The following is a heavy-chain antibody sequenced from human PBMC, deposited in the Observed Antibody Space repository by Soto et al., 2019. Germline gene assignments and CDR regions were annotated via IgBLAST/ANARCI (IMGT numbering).Heavy chain of an antibody. J-gene: IGHJ5*02. CDR1: GYTFAGYY. Sequence: GASVKVSCKASGYTFAGYYMHWVRQAPGQGLEWMGWINPNSGATKYAQKFQGWVTMTSDTSISTVYMELSRLRSADTAMYYCARAWSSRTSFPPFGPWGQGTLVTVSS. CDR3: ARAWSSRTSFPPFGP. V-gene: IGHV1-2*04. D-gene: IGHD2-15*01. CDR2: INPNSGAT.